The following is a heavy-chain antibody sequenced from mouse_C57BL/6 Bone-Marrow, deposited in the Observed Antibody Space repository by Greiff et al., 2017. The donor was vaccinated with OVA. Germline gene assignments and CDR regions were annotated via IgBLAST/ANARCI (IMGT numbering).Heavy chain of an antibody. D-gene: IGHD1-1*01. CDR3: ADITTVEGFAY. CDR1: GYTFTSYG. J-gene: IGHJ3*01. Sequence: VQLVESGAELATPGASVKLSCKASGYTFTSYGISWVKQRTGQGLEWIGEIYPRSGNTYYNEKFKGKATLTADKSSSTAYMELRSLTSEDSAVYFCADITTVEGFAYWGQGTLVTVSA. CDR2: IYPRSGNT. V-gene: IGHV1-81*01.